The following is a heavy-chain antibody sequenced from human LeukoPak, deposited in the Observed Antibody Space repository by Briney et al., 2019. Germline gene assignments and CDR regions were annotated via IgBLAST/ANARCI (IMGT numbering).Heavy chain of an antibody. D-gene: IGHD1-14*01. CDR2: LYSDGNT. Sequence: GGSLRLSCAASGFTIITNDMTWVRQAPGKGLEWVSVLYSDGNTKYTDSVQGRFTISRDNSKNTLYLEMNSLSPDDAAVYYCARGVEPLAANTLAYWGQGTLVTVSS. J-gene: IGHJ4*02. V-gene: IGHV3-53*01. CDR3: ARGVEPLAANTLAY. CDR1: GFTIITND.